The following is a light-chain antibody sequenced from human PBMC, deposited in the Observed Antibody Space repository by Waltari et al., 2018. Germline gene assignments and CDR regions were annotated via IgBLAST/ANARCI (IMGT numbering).Light chain of an antibody. CDR1: GSDAGDFNS. CDR2: DVT. Sequence: QSALTQPRSVSGSPGQSVTIPCTGTGSDAGDFNSVSWYQQHPGKAPKLVIFDVTKRPSGVPDRFSGSKSGTSASLTVSGLQAEDEADYYCCSYAGIWVFGGGTKLTVL. CDR3: CSYAGIWV. V-gene: IGLV2-11*01. J-gene: IGLJ3*02.